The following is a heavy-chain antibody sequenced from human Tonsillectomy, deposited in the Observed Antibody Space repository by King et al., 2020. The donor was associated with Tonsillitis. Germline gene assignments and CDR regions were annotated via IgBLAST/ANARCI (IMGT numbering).Heavy chain of an antibody. CDR3: AKDAGGWYDY. V-gene: IGHV3-30*18. CDR2: ISYDGSDK. CDR1: GFTFGSYG. Sequence: VQLVESGGGVVQTGKSLRLSCAASGFTFGSYGMHWVRQAPGKGLEWVAVISYDGSDKYYADSVKGRFTISRDNFKNTVYLQMNSLRAEDTAVYYCAKDAGGWYDYWGQGTLVTVSS. D-gene: IGHD6-19*01. J-gene: IGHJ4*02.